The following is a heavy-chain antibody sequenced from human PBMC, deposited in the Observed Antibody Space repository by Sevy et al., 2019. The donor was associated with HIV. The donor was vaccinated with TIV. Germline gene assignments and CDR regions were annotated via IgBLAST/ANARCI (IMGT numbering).Heavy chain of an antibody. CDR3: AGDRRELSYDSSGYSDAFDI. CDR1: GFSFQYS. V-gene: IGHV3-21*01. Sequence: GGSLRLSCRVSGFSFQYSMNWVRQAPGKGLEWVSSISSSSNYIYYADSRKGRFTVCGDNAKNSVYLQMNSLRAEDTAVYYCAGDRRELSYDSSGYSDAFDIWGQGTLVTVSS. J-gene: IGHJ3*02. CDR2: ISSSSNYI. D-gene: IGHD3-22*01.